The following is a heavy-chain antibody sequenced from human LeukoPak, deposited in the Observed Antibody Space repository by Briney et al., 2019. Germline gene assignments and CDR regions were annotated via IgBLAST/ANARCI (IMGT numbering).Heavy chain of an antibody. V-gene: IGHV4-59*01. D-gene: IGHD5-18*01. CDR3: AGGYSYGSTYYYMDV. CDR1: GGSISSYY. CDR2: IYYSGST. J-gene: IGHJ6*03. Sequence: SETLSLTCTVSGGSISSYYWSWIRQPPGKWLEWIGYIYYSGSTNYNPSLKSRVTILVDTSKNQFSLKLSSVTAADTAVYYCAGGYSYGSTYYYMDVWGKGTTVTISS.